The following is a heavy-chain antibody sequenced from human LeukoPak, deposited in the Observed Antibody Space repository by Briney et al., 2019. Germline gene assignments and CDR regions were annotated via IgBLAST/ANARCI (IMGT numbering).Heavy chain of an antibody. D-gene: IGHD3-22*01. Sequence: GGSLRLSCAASGFTFSSYEMNWVRQAPGKGLEWVSYISNSGSTIYYADSVKGRFTISRDNAKNSLYLQMNSLRAEDTSVYYCARVSDSSGYYYDYWGQGTLVTVSS. CDR3: ARVSDSSGYYYDY. V-gene: IGHV3-48*03. CDR1: GFTFSSYE. J-gene: IGHJ4*02. CDR2: ISNSGSTI.